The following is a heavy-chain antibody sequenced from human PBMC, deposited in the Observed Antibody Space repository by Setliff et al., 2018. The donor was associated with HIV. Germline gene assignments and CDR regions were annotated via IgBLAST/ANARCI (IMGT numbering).Heavy chain of an antibody. Sequence: GESLNLSCKAPGSFFTNYWFGWVRQMPGKGLEWVGVIYPGDYAIRYSPSFQGQDSIPADTSITTADLPGSSLKASDTAMYYCTRRRRAPGTGDLEAYWGQGTLVT. V-gene: IGHV5-51*01. CDR3: TRRRRAPGTGDLEAY. CDR2: IYPGDYAI. J-gene: IGHJ4*02. D-gene: IGHD3-9*01. CDR1: GSFFTNYW.